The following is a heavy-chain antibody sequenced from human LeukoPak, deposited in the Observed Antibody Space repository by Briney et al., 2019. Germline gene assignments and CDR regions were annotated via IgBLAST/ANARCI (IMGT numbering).Heavy chain of an antibody. Sequence: PSETLSLTCTVSGGSISSGGYYWSWIRQHPGKGLEWIGFTYYTGSTFYNPSLKSRVPISVDTSKKQFSLKLSSVTAADTAVYYCARRDSSSPPLVYYGMDVWGQGTTVTVSS. CDR3: ARRDSSSPPLVYYGMDV. D-gene: IGHD6-6*01. CDR2: TYYTGST. CDR1: GGSISSGGYY. J-gene: IGHJ6*02. V-gene: IGHV4-31*03.